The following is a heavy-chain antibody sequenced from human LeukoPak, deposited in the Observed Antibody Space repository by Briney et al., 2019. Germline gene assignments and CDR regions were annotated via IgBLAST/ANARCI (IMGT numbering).Heavy chain of an antibody. CDR2: IYSGGST. CDR3: ARDGRGSYGYYFDY. V-gene: IGHV3-53*01. Sequence: GGSLRLSCAASGFTVSSNYMSWVRQAPGKGLEWVPVIYSGGSTYYADSVKGRFTISRDNSKNTLYLQMNSLRAEDTAVYYCARDGRGSYGYYFDYWGQGTLVTVSS. J-gene: IGHJ4*02. D-gene: IGHD1-26*01. CDR1: GFTVSSNY.